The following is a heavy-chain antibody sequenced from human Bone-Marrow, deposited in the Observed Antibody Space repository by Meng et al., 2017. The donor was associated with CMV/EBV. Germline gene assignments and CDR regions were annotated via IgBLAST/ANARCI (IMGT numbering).Heavy chain of an antibody. CDR3: ARDRGRGTTVTE. CDR2: INPSGGST. V-gene: IGHV1-46*01. Sequence: ASVKVSCKASGYTFTSYAIHWVRQAPGQGLEWMGIINPSGGSTSYAQKFQGRVTMTRDTSTSTVYMELSSLRSEDTAVYYCARDRGRGTTVTEWGQGTLVTVSS. D-gene: IGHD4-11*01. J-gene: IGHJ4*02. CDR1: GYTFTSYA.